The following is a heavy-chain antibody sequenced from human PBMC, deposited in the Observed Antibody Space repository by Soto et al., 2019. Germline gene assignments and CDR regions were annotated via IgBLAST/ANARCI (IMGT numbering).Heavy chain of an antibody. CDR2: ISNGASLK. Sequence: SLRLACAASGFTCIRSAMHWVRQAPGKGLEWVAFISNGASLKYYAYSVKGRFTVSSDTAKKTLFLQMNSLRPEDTALYYCARDSFNSSGYYFHAFDFWGQGTMVTVSS. J-gene: IGHJ3*01. V-gene: IGHV3-30*04. CDR3: ARDSFNSSGYYFHAFDF. CDR1: GFTCIRSA. D-gene: IGHD3-22*01.